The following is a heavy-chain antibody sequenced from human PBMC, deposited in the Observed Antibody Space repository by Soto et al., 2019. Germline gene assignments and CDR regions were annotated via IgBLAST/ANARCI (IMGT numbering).Heavy chain of an antibody. V-gene: IGHV1-69*02. Sequence: SVKVSCEASGGTFSSYTISWVRQAPGQGLEWMGRIIPILGIANYAQKFQGRVTITADKSTSTAYMELSSLRSEDTAVYYCARVYDGDGYYFDYWGQGTLVTVSS. J-gene: IGHJ4*02. D-gene: IGHD3-16*01. CDR1: GGTFSSYT. CDR2: IIPILGIA. CDR3: ARVYDGDGYYFDY.